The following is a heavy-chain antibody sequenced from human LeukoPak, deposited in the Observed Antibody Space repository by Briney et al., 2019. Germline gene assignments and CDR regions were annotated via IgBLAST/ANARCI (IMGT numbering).Heavy chain of an antibody. Sequence: GSSVKVSCKASGGTFSSYAISWVRQAPGQGLEWMGGIIPIFGTANYAQKFQGRVTMTRDTSTSTVYMELSSLRSEDTAVYCGARDGRVVVRGVIIPYYFDYWGQGTLVTVSS. V-gene: IGHV1-69*05. J-gene: IGHJ4*02. D-gene: IGHD3-10*01. CDR1: GGTFSSYA. CDR2: IIPIFGTA. CDR3: ARDGRVVVRGVIIPYYFDY.